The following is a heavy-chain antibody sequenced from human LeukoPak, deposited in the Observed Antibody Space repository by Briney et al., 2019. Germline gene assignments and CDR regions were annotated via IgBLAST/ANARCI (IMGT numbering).Heavy chain of an antibody. J-gene: IGHJ3*02. D-gene: IGHD6-13*01. V-gene: IGHV3-23*01. Sequence: PGGSLRLSCAASGFTFSRYAMSWVREAQGKGLEWVSGMGGSGGGTYYADSVKGRFTISRDNSKNTLYLQMNSLRAEDTAVYYCAKGLEIAAVGTWRPDASDIWGQGTMVTVSS. CDR1: GFTFSRYA. CDR2: MGGSGGGT. CDR3: AKGLEIAAVGTWRPDASDI.